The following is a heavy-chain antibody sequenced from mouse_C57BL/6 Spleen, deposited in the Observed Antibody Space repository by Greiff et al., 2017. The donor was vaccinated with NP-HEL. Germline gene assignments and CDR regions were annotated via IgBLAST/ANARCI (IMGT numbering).Heavy chain of an antibody. V-gene: IGHV1-26*01. CDR1: GYTFTDYY. CDR3: ARPFYGSRRRFAY. J-gene: IGHJ3*01. CDR2: INPNNGGT. Sequence: EVQLQQSGPELVKPGASVKISCKASGYTFTDYYMNWVKQSHGKSLEWIGDINPNNGGTSYNQKFKGKATLTVDKSSSTAYMELRSLTSEDSAVYYCARPFYGSRRRFAYWGQGTLVTVSA. D-gene: IGHD1-1*01.